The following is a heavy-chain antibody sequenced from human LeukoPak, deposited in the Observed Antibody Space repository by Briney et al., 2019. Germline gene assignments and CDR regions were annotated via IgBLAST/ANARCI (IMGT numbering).Heavy chain of an antibody. J-gene: IGHJ5*02. Sequence: GGSLRLSCAASGFILSDYDINWVRQAPGKGLEWVSYVSSSGNIIYYADSVKGRFTISRDNAKNSLYLQMRSLRADDTAVYYCARGQWQFDLWGQGTLVTVSS. CDR2: VSSSGNII. CDR1: GFILSDYD. V-gene: IGHV3-48*03. CDR3: ARGQWQFDL. D-gene: IGHD6-19*01.